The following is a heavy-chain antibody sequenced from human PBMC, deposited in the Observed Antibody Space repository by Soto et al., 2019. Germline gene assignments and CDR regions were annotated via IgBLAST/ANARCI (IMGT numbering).Heavy chain of an antibody. D-gene: IGHD2-15*01. CDR2: INGDGSDT. CDR1: GFTFSSYW. Sequence: VQLVESGGGLVQVGGSLRLSCVASGFTFSSYWMHWVRQVPGKGLVWVSRINGDGSDTTYADSVRGRFTISRDNAKNTLYLQMNSLRAEDTSVYYCARGEEAVAAIVLWGQGTLVSVSS. J-gene: IGHJ4*02. V-gene: IGHV3-74*01. CDR3: ARGEEAVAAIVL.